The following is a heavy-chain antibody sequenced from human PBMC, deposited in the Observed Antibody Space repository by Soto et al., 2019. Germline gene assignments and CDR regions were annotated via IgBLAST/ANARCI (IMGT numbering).Heavy chain of an antibody. Sequence: QVQLVQSGAEVKKPGASVKVSCKVSGYTLTELSMHWVRQAPGKGLEWMGGFDPEDGETIYAQKFQGRVTMTEDTSTPTAYMEVRSLRSEDAAVYCCATSGAANPVGVYGMDVWGKGTTVTVSS. CDR3: ATSGAANPVGVYGMDV. V-gene: IGHV1-24*01. CDR1: GYTLTELS. J-gene: IGHJ6*04. CDR2: FDPEDGET. D-gene: IGHD1-26*01.